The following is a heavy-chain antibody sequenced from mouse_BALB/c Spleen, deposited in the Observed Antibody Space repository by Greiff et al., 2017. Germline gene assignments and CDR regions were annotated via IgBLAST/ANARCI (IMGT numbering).Heavy chain of an antibody. CDR3: ARGDPSTMIIAMDY. J-gene: IGHJ4*01. CDR1: GFSLTSYG. Sequence: VQRVESGPGLVAPSQSLSITCTVSGFSLTSYGVHWVRQPPGKGLEWLGVIWAGGSTNYNSALMSRLSISKDNSKSQVFLKMNSLQTDDTAMYYCARGDPSTMIIAMDYWGQGTSVTVSS. D-gene: IGHD2-4*01. V-gene: IGHV2-9*02. CDR2: IWAGGST.